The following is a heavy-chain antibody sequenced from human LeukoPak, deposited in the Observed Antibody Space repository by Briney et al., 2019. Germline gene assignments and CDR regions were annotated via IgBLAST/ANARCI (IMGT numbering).Heavy chain of an antibody. D-gene: IGHD3-22*01. CDR2: IYYSGST. Sequence: SETLSLTCTVSGDSISNHYRSWIRQPPGKGLDWIGYIYYSGSTKYNPSLQSRVTISIDTSKNKFSLKLSTVTAADTAVYYCARVTTRPIVVADTWGQGTLVTVSS. CDR1: GDSISNHY. V-gene: IGHV4-59*11. J-gene: IGHJ4*02. CDR3: ARVTTRPIVVADT.